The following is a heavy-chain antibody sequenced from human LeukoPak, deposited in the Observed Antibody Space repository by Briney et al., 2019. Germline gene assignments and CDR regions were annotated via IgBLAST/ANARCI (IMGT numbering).Heavy chain of an antibody. CDR2: TFYRSQWYK. CDR3: ARDQGGSNWNYLDY. J-gene: IGHJ4*02. D-gene: IGHD6-13*01. Sequence: SQTLSLTCAISGDSVSSNSAAWNWIRQSPSRGLEWLGRTFYRSQWYKDYAVSVKSRITINPDMAKNQFSLQLNSVTPEDTAVYYCARDQGGSNWNYLDYWGQGTLLTVSS. V-gene: IGHV6-1*01. CDR1: GDSVSSNSAA.